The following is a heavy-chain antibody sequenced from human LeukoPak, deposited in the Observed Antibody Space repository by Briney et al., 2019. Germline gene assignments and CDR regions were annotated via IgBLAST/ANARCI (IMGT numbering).Heavy chain of an antibody. J-gene: IGHJ3*02. Sequence: PGGSLRLSCAASGFTFCSCNMNWVRQAPGKGLEWVSYISSSSSTMYYADSVKGRFTISRDNAKNSLYLQMNSLRAEDTAVYYCARDIGDALDIWGQGTMVTVSS. CDR2: ISSSSSTM. CDR3: ARDIGDALDI. CDR1: GFTFCSCN. V-gene: IGHV3-48*01. D-gene: IGHD1-26*01.